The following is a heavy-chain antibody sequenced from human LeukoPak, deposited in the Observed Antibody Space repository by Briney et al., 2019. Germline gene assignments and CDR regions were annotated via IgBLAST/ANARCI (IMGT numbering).Heavy chain of an antibody. CDR3: ARVLPSWYYYYYGMDV. CDR2: MNPNSGNT. CDR1: GYTFTSYD. J-gene: IGHJ6*02. V-gene: IGHV1-8*01. Sequence: ASVKVSCKASGYTFTSYDINWVRQATGQGLEWMGWMNPNSGNTGYAQKFQGRVTMTRNTSISTAYMELSSLRPEDTAVYYCARVLPSWYYYYYGMDVWGQGTTVTVSS. D-gene: IGHD2-2*01.